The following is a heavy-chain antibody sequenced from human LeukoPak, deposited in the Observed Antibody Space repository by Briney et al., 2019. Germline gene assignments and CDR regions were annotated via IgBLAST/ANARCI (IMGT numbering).Heavy chain of an antibody. CDR3: ATTVAGTRNAFDI. J-gene: IGHJ3*02. D-gene: IGHD6-19*01. Sequence: PGGSLRLSCAASGFTFNSYWMHWVRQAPGKGLVWVSHINTDGSSTNYADSVKGRFTISRDNAKNTLYLQMNSLRAEDTAVYYCATTVAGTRNAFDIWGQGTMVTVSS. CDR2: INTDGSST. V-gene: IGHV3-74*01. CDR1: GFTFNSYW.